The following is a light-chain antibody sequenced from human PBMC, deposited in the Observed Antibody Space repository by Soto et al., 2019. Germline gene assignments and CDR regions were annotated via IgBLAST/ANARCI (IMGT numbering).Light chain of an antibody. Sequence: QSALTQPASVSGSPGQSITISCTGTSSDIGAYNYVSWYQQHPGQAPKLMISDVSNRPSGIYDRFSGSKSGNTASLTISGLQAEDEADYYCYSCSRSSGTRYVFGTGTKLTVL. CDR3: YSCSRSSGTRYV. CDR1: SSDIGAYNY. V-gene: IGLV2-14*03. CDR2: DVS. J-gene: IGLJ1*01.